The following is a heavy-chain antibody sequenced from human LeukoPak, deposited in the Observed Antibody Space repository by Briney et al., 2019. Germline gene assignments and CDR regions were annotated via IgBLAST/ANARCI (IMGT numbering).Heavy chain of an antibody. CDR2: INPNSGGS. CDR3: ARDGGQHLGVVDF. J-gene: IGHJ4*02. CDR1: GYTFTDCY. V-gene: IGHV1-2*02. D-gene: IGHD2-2*01. Sequence: ASVKVSCKASGYTFTDCYMHWVRQAPGQGLEWMGWINPNSGGSIFAQKFQGRVTMTRDTSISTAYMELSSLRSDDTAMYYCARDGGQHLGVVDFWGQGTLVTVSS.